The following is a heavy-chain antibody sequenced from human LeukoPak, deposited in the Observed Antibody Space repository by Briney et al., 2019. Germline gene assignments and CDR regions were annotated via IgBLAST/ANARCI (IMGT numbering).Heavy chain of an antibody. Sequence: SETLSLTCTVSGGSISSYYWSWIRQPPGKGLEWIGYIYYSGSAYYNPSLKSRATLSVDTSKNQFSLELSSVTAADTAVYYCARVERSQWELLGYWGQGTLVTVSS. CDR1: GGSISSYY. V-gene: IGHV4-59*01. CDR3: ARVERSQWELLGY. CDR2: IYYSGSA. J-gene: IGHJ4*02. D-gene: IGHD1-26*01.